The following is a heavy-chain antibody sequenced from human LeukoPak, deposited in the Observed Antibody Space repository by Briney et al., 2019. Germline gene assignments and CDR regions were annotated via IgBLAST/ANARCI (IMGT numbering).Heavy chain of an antibody. Sequence: PGGSLRLSCAASGFTVSSNYMSWVRQAPGKGLEWVSVIYSGGSTYYADSVKGRFTISRDDSKNTLYLQMNSLRAGDTAVYYCARALTAAAYFDYWGQGTLVTVSS. J-gene: IGHJ4*02. V-gene: IGHV3-66*01. CDR2: IYSGGST. D-gene: IGHD6-25*01. CDR3: ARALTAAAYFDY. CDR1: GFTVSSNY.